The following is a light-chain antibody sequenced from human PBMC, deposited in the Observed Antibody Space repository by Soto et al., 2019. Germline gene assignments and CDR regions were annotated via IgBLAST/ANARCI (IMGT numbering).Light chain of an antibody. Sequence: QSALTQPPSASGSPGQSVTISCTGTSSDVGKYDYVSWFQHHPGKAPKVMIYEGTKRPSGVSDRFSGSKSGNTASLTISSLQAEDEANYYCSSYAGNNIFVFGTGTKLTVL. CDR3: SSYAGNNIFV. CDR2: EGT. J-gene: IGLJ1*01. CDR1: SSDVGKYDY. V-gene: IGLV2-8*01.